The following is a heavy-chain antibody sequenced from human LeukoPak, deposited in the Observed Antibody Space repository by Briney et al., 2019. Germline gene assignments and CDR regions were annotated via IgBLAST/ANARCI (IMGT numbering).Heavy chain of an antibody. D-gene: IGHD2-2*01. CDR2: IKPDGSEK. CDR3: ARVGSTSRAPNS. V-gene: IGHV3-7*01. J-gene: IGHJ4*02. Sequence: GGSLRLSCAASGFTFSSYEMNWVRQAPGKGLEWVARIKPDGSEKYYVDSVKGRFAITRDNAKNSLYLQMNSLIADDTAIYYCARVGSTSRAPNSWGQGTRVTVSS. CDR1: GFTFSSYE.